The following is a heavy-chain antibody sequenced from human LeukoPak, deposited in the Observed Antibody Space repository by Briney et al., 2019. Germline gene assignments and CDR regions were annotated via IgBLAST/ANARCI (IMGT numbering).Heavy chain of an antibody. V-gene: IGHV4-34*01. Sequence: NPSETLSLTCAVYGGSFSGYYWSWIRQPPGKGLEWIGEINHSGSTNYNPSLKSRVTISEDTSKNQFSLKLSSVTAADTAVYYCAREVQEWFGNTIDYWGQGTLVTVSS. J-gene: IGHJ4*02. CDR3: AREVQEWFGNTIDY. D-gene: IGHD3-10*01. CDR2: INHSGST. CDR1: GGSFSGYY.